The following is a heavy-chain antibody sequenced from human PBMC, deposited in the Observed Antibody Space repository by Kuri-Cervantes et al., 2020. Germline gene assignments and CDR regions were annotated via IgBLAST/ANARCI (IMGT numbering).Heavy chain of an antibody. CDR1: GYMFTDNY. CDR2: ISAYNGNT. CDR3: AREVRDFDDPRGDY. V-gene: IGHV1-18*04. Sequence: ASVKVSCKTSGYMFTDNYIHWVRQAPGQGPEWMGWISAYNGNTDFVQKFRGRITMTTDTSTSTAYLELRNLRSDDTAVYYCAREVRDFDDPRGDYWGQGTLVTVSS. J-gene: IGHJ4*02. D-gene: IGHD4-23*01.